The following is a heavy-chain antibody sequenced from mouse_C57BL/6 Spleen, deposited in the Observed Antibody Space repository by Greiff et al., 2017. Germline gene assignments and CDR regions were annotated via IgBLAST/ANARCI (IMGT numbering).Heavy chain of an antibody. CDR1: GFTFSDYG. J-gene: IGHJ2*01. CDR3: ARGYDYFDY. V-gene: IGHV5-17*01. Sequence: EVMLVESGGGLVKPGGSLTLSCAASGFTFSDYGMHWVRQAPEKGLEWVAYSSSGSSTIYYADTVKGRFTISRDNAKNTLFLQMTSLRSEDTAMYYCARGYDYFDYWGQGTTLTVSS. CDR2: SSSGSSTI.